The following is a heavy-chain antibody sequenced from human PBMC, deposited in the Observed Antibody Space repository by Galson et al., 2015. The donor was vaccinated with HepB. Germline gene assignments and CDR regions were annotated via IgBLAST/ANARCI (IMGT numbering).Heavy chain of an antibody. D-gene: IGHD6-13*01. Sequence: SVKAPCKESGYTHTGHYMHWARRAPGQGLEWMGWINPNSGGTNYAQKFQGCVTMTRDTSISTAYMELSRLRSDDTAVYYFAIERDVAAADQAGGFLYWVQGTLVTVSS. V-gene: IGHV1-2*04. CDR3: AIERDVAAADQAGGFLY. J-gene: IGHJ4*02. CDR2: INPNSGGT. CDR1: GYTHTGHY.